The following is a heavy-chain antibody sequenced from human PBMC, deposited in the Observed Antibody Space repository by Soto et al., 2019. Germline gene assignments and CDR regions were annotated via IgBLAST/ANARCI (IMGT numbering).Heavy chain of an antibody. J-gene: IGHJ4*02. CDR1: GFTFGSYA. D-gene: IGHD5-12*01. CDR2: LGPGGTA. CDR3: AKAYSASDYYFDS. V-gene: IGHV3-23*01. Sequence: GGSLRLSCAASGFTFGSYAMTWVRRAPGKRLEWVSALGPGGTAYYTDSVKGRFTISRDNLNNTLYLQMNSLRAEDTAVYYCAKAYSASDYYFDSWGQGTLVTVSS.